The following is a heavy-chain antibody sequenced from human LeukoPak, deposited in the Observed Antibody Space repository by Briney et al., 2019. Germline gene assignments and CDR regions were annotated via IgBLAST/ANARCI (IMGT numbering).Heavy chain of an antibody. CDR1: GFTFSSYA. CDR3: AKDLYNYGRIGIFDY. Sequence: PGGSLRLSCAASGFTFSSYAMSWVRQAPGKGLEWVSAISGSGGSTYYADSVKGRFTISRDNSKNTLYLQMNSLRAEDTAVYYCAKDLYNYGRIGIFDYWGQGTLVTVSS. J-gene: IGHJ4*02. V-gene: IGHV3-23*01. D-gene: IGHD5-18*01. CDR2: ISGSGGST.